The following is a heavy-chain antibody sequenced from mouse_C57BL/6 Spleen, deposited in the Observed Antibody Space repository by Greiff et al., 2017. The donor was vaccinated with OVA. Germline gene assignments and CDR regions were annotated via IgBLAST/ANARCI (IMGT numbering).Heavy chain of an antibody. J-gene: IGHJ1*03. CDR1: GYSITSGYY. CDR2: ISYDGSN. V-gene: IGHV3-6*01. D-gene: IGHD2-4*01. CDR3: ARNYDYDWYFDV. Sequence: VQLQQSGPGLVKPSQSLSLTCSVTGYSITSGYYWNWIRQFPGNKLEWMCYISYDGSNNYNPSLKNRISITRDTSKNQFFLKLNSVTTEDTATYYCARNYDYDWYFDVWGTGTTVTVSS.